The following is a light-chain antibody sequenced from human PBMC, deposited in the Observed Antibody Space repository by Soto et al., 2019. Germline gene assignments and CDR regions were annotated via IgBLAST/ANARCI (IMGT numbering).Light chain of an antibody. J-gene: IGKJ1*01. CDR3: QQYNKWPQWT. Sequence: EIVMTQSPATLSVSPGERATLSCRASQSVGSKLAWYQQKPGLAPRLLIYGASTRATGIPARFSGSGSGTEFTLTISSLQSEDFAIYYCQQYNKWPQWTFGQGTKVEIK. CDR2: GAS. V-gene: IGKV3-15*01. CDR1: QSVGSK.